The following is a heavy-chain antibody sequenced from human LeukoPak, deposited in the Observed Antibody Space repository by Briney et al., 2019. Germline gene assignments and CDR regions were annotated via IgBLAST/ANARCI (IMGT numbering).Heavy chain of an antibody. CDR1: GFTFSNAW. CDR3: TTATEDFWSGSLYYFDY. J-gene: IGHJ4*02. D-gene: IGHD3-3*01. CDR2: IKSKTDGGTT. V-gene: IGHV3-15*01. Sequence: GGSLRLSCAASGFTFSNAWMNWVRQAPEKGLEWVGRIKSKTDGGTTDYAAPVKGRFTISRDDSKNTLYLQMNSLKSEDTAVYYCTTATEDFWSGSLYYFDYWGQGTLVTVSS.